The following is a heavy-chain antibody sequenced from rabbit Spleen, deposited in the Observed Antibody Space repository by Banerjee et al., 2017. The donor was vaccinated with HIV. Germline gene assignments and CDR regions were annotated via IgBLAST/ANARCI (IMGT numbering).Heavy chain of an antibody. J-gene: IGHJ6*01. Sequence: EQLEESGGGLVKPEGSLTLTCKASGVSFSDKDVMCWVRQAPGKGLEWISCIAGDSSGFTYSATWAKGRFTCSKTSSTTVTLHMTSLTVADTATYFCARDTGTSFSSYGMDLWGPGTLVTVS. CDR2: IAGDSSGFT. CDR1: GVSFSDKDV. CDR3: ARDTGTSFSSYGMDL. V-gene: IGHV1S45*01. D-gene: IGHD7-1*01.